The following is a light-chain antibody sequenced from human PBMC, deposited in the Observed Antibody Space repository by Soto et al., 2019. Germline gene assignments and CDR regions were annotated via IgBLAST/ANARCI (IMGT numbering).Light chain of an antibody. CDR1: QNIGAW. J-gene: IGKJ2*01. CDR3: QQYNSYSHVYT. Sequence: DIQMTQSPSTLSAYVGDRVTITCRASQNIGAWLAWYQQKPGQGPKLLIYRASNLETGVPSRFSGSGSGTQFTLAISGLQPDDFATYYCQQYNSYSHVYTFGQGTKLEIK. CDR2: RAS. V-gene: IGKV1-5*03.